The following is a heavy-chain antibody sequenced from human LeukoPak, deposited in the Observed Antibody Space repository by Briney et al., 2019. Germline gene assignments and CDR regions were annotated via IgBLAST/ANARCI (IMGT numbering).Heavy chain of an antibody. D-gene: IGHD2-2*01. CDR3: ARGRGYCSSTSCSSFDY. J-gene: IGHJ4*02. CDR1: GYTFTGYY. V-gene: IGHV1-2*02. Sequence: ASVKVSCKASGYTFTGYYMHWVRQARGQGLEWMGWINPNSGGTNHAQKFQGRVTMTRDTSISTAYMELSRLRSDDTAVYYCARGRGYCSSTSCSSFDYWGQGTLVTVSS. CDR2: INPNSGGT.